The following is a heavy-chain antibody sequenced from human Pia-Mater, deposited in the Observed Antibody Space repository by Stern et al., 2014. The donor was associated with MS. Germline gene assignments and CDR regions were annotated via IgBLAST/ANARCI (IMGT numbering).Heavy chain of an antibody. CDR2: IYYSGST. CDR3: DGYASWVDY. J-gene: IGHJ4*02. Sequence: QVQLQESGPGLVKPSETLSLTCTVSGGSISSSSYYWGWIRQPPGKGLEWIGSIYYSGSTYYNPSLKSPVTIYVDTSKNPLSLKRGPVTAADTAVYYCDGYASWVDYWGQGTLVTVSS. V-gene: IGHV4-39*01. CDR1: GGSISSSSYY. D-gene: IGHD5-18*01.